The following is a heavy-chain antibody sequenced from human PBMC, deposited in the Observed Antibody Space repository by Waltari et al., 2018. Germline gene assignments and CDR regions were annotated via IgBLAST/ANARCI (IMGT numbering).Heavy chain of an antibody. CDR2: XKDDGXEK. V-gene: IGHV3-7*01. Sequence: EVXLVASGXALVQPGGSXRLSFSASGFTFSRYWMSWVRQAXGKGLXWVAKXKDDGXEKYYVDSVKXRFTISRDNAKNSLYLQXNSLRAEDXAXYYXVNMVRRSSFDXWGQGTLVTVST. CDR1: GFTFSRYW. J-gene: IGHJ4*02. CDR3: VNMVRRSSFDX. D-gene: IGHD3-10*01.